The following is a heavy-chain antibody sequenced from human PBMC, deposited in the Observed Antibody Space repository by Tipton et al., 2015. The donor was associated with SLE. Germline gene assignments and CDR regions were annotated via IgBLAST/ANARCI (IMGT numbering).Heavy chain of an antibody. CDR3: ARRLWAFDI. J-gene: IGHJ3*02. CDR2: IYYSGST. Sequence: GLVKPSETLSLTCAVYGGSFSGYYWSWIRQPPGKGLEWIGYIYYSGSTNYNPSLKSRVTISVDTSKNQFSLKLSSVTAADTAVYYCARRLWAFDIWGQGTMVTVSS. V-gene: IGHV4-59*08. D-gene: IGHD2-21*01. CDR1: GGSFSGYY.